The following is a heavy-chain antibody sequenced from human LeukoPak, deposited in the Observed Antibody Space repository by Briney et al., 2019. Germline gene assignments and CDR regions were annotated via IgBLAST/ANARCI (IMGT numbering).Heavy chain of an antibody. CDR3: ARERTMVRGMSWFDP. CDR1: GGTFSSYA. J-gene: IGHJ5*02. D-gene: IGHD3-10*01. V-gene: IGHV1-8*02. Sequence: ASVKVSCKASGGTFSSYAISWVRQAPGQGLEWMGWMNPNSGNTGYAQKFQGRVTMTRNTSISTAYMELSSLRSEDTAVYYCARERTMVRGMSWFDPWGQGTRVTVSS. CDR2: MNPNSGNT.